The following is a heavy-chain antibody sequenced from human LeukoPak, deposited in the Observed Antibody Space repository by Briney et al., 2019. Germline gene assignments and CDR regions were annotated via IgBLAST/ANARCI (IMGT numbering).Heavy chain of an antibody. Sequence: SETLSLTCTVSGYSISSYYWSWIRQPPGKGLEWIGYIYYSGSTNYNPSLKSRVTISVDTSKNQFSLKLSSVTAADTAVYYCARGGSLGGSYYWGQGTLVTVPS. CDR3: ARGGSLGGSYY. D-gene: IGHD1-26*01. CDR2: IYYSGST. V-gene: IGHV4-59*08. CDR1: GYSISSYY. J-gene: IGHJ4*02.